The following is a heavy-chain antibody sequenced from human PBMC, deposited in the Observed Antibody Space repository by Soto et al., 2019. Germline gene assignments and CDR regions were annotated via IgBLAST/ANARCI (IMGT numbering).Heavy chain of an antibody. Sequence: SETLSLTCTVSGGSISSSSYYWGWIRQPPGKGLEWIGSIYYSGSTYYNPSLKSRVTISVDTSKNQFSLKLSSVTAADTAVYYCARYRTLLLCTLGVCAFDIWGQGTMVTVSS. CDR1: GGSISSSSYY. CDR3: ARYRTLLLCTLGVCAFDI. D-gene: IGHD1-26*01. V-gene: IGHV4-39*01. CDR2: IYYSGST. J-gene: IGHJ3*02.